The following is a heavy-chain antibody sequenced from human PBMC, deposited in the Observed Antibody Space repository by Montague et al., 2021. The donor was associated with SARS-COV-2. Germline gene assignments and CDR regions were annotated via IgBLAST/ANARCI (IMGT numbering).Heavy chain of an antibody. V-gene: IGHV3-9*01. J-gene: IGHJ5*02. D-gene: IGHD5-24*01. CDR1: GFTFDDYA. CDR2: ISWNSGSI. CDR3: AREDRWNWFDP. Sequence: SLRLSCAASGFTFDDYAMHWVRQAPGKGLEWVSGISWNSGSIGYADSVKGRFTISRDNAKNSLYLQMNSLRAEDTAVYFCAREDRWNWFDPWGQGVLVTVSS.